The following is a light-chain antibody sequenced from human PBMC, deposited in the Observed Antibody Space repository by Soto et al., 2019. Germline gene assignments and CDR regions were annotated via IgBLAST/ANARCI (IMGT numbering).Light chain of an antibody. CDR1: QSVSSN. CDR3: QQYIRWPLT. CDR2: GSS. Sequence: EIVMTQSPATLSFSPVEIAALSCRSSQSVSSNLAWYQQKPGQAPSILIYGSSTRATGTQARFSGSGSGTEFTLTISSLQSEDFAVYYCQQYIRWPLTFGGGTKVDIK. V-gene: IGKV3-15*01. J-gene: IGKJ4*01.